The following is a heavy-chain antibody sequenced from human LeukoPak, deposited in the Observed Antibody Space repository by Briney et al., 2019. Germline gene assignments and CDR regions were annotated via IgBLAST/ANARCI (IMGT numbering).Heavy chain of an antibody. CDR3: ARGWFGELLHAGWFDP. CDR1: GYTFTSYA. D-gene: IGHD3-10*01. Sequence: GASATVSCTASGYTFTSYAMHWVRQAPGQRLEWMGWINAGNGNTKYSQKFQGRVTITRDTSASTAYMELSSLRSEDTAVYYCARGWFGELLHAGWFDPWGQGTLVTVSS. V-gene: IGHV1-3*01. J-gene: IGHJ5*02. CDR2: INAGNGNT.